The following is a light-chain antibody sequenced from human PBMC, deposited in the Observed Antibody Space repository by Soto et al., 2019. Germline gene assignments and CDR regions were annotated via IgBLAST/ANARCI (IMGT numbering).Light chain of an antibody. CDR3: QQYNSYSKT. Sequence: IQRTQSPSPLSASVGDRVTITCRASQSISSWLAWYQQKPGTAPKLLIYDASSLESGVPSRFGGSGSGTEFTLTISSLQPDDFATYYCQQYNSYSKTFGQGTKVDIK. V-gene: IGKV1-5*01. J-gene: IGKJ1*01. CDR1: QSISSW. CDR2: DAS.